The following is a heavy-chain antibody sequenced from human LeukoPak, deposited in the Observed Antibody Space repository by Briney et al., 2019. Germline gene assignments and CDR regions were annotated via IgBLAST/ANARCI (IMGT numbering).Heavy chain of an antibody. CDR3: AREDIVVVPAAILDY. V-gene: IGHV1-18*01. J-gene: IGHJ4*02. CDR1: GYSFTNYG. Sequence: ASVKVSCKASGYSFTNYGITWVRQAPGQGLEWMGWISPYNGNTNYAQKLQGRVTMTRDTSTSTAYMELSSLRSEDTAVYYCAREDIVVVPAAILDYWGQGTLVTVSS. CDR2: ISPYNGNT. D-gene: IGHD2-2*01.